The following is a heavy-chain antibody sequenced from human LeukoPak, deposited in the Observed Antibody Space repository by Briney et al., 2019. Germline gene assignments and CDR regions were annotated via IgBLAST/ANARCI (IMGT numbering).Heavy chain of an antibody. CDR2: INHSGST. J-gene: IGHJ4*02. CDR1: GGSFSGYY. Sequence: SETLSLTCAVYGGSFSGYYWSWIRQPPGKGLEWIGKINHSGSTNYNPSLKSRVTISVDTSKNQFSLKLSSVTAADTAVYYCARVWSSSWSFFDYWGQGTLVTVSS. V-gene: IGHV4-34*01. CDR3: ARVWSSSWSFFDY. D-gene: IGHD6-13*01.